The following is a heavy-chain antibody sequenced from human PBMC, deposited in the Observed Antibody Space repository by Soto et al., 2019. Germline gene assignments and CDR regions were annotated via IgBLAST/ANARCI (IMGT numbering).Heavy chain of an antibody. CDR3: ARDTSSSNGMDV. V-gene: IGHV4-59*01. CDR1: GDSITGSF. J-gene: IGHJ6*02. CDR2: VFYSGTT. D-gene: IGHD6-6*01. Sequence: SETLSLTCTVSGDSITGSFWSWIRQPPGKRLEWIGYVFYSGTTKYNPSLKGRVTMSVDTSKSQISLKLKSVTAADTAVYYCARDTSSSNGMDVWGQGTTVTVSS.